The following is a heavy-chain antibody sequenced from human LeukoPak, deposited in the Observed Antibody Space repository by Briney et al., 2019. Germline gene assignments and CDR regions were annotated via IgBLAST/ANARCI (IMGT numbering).Heavy chain of an antibody. D-gene: IGHD1-1*01. Sequence: PGGSLRLSCAASGFSFSNYWMSCVRQAPGKGLEWVANIKVDGSETYYVDSVKGRFTISRDNSKNSLYLQMNYLRAEDTAVYYCARDLTNWNHATFDIWGQGTMVTVAS. J-gene: IGHJ3*02. CDR3: ARDLTNWNHATFDI. V-gene: IGHV3-7*01. CDR2: IKVDGSET. CDR1: GFSFSNYW.